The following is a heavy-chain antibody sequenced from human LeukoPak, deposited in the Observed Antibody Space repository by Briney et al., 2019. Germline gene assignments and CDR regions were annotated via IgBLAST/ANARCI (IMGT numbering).Heavy chain of an antibody. CDR2: IIPIFGTA. CDR1: GGTFSSYA. Sequence: ASVKVSCKASGGTFSSYAISWVRQAPGQGLEWMGGIIPIFGTAYYAQKFQGRVTITADESTSTAYMELSSLRSEDTAVYYCADSSGYYGYFDYWGQGTLVTVSS. J-gene: IGHJ4*02. D-gene: IGHD3-22*01. V-gene: IGHV1-69*13. CDR3: ADSSGYYGYFDY.